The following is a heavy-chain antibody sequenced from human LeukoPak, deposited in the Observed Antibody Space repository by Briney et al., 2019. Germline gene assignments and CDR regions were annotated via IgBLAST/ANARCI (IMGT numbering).Heavy chain of an antibody. CDR3: ARGWGYFDY. CDR2: IYHSGST. D-gene: IGHD6-19*01. J-gene: IGHJ4*02. V-gene: IGHV4-30-2*02. CDR1: GGSISSGGYY. Sequence: SETLSLTRTVSGGSISSGGYYWSWIRQPPGKGLEWIGYIYHSGSTYYNPSLKSRVTISVDRSKNQFSLRLTSVTAADTAVYYCARGWGYFDYWGQGTLVTVSS.